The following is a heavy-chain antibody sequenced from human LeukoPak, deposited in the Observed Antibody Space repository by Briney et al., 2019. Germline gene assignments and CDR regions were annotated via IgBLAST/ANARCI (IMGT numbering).Heavy chain of an antibody. Sequence: GESLKISCAASGFTFSTYGMHWVRQAPGKGLEWVAVISFDGSNKYYGDSVKGRFTISRDNSKNTLYLQMNSLRVEDTAVYYCARESCTTSCYGFDYWGQGTLVTVSS. D-gene: IGHD2-2*01. CDR3: ARESCTTSCYGFDY. V-gene: IGHV3-33*01. CDR2: ISFDGSNK. J-gene: IGHJ4*02. CDR1: GFTFSTYG.